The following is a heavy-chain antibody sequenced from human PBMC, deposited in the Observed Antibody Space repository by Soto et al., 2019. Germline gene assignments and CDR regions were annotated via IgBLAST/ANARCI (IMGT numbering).Heavy chain of an antibody. D-gene: IGHD6-13*01. CDR3: ARDQEGSSSWYVYYGMDV. CDR1: GDSVPSNSAA. J-gene: IGHJ6*02. CDR2: TYYRSKWYN. V-gene: IGHV6-1*01. Sequence: PSQTLSLTCVISGDSVPSNSAAWNWIRQSPSRGLEWLGRTYYRSKWYNDYAVSVKSRITINPDTSKNQFSLQLNSVTPEDTAVYYCARDQEGSSSWYVYYGMDVWGQGTTVTVSS.